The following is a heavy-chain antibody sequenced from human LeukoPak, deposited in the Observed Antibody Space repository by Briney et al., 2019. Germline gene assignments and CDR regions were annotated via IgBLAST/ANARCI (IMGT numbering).Heavy chain of an antibody. CDR1: GYIFTSYW. Sequence: GESLKISCKGSGYIFTSYWISWVRQMPGKGLEWMGIIYPGDSDTRYSPSFQGQVTISADKSISTAYLQWSSLKASDTAMYYCARQTAYSSSWYPLIDYWGQGTLVTVSS. J-gene: IGHJ4*02. V-gene: IGHV5-51*01. D-gene: IGHD6-13*01. CDR3: ARQTAYSSSWYPLIDY. CDR2: IYPGDSDT.